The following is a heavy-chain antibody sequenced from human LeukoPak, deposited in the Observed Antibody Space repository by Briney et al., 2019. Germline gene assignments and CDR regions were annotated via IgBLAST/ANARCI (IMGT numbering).Heavy chain of an antibody. Sequence: PGGSLRLSCAASGFTVSSNYMSWVRQAPGKGLEWVSVIYSGGSTYYADSVKGRFTISRDNSKNTLYLQMNSLRAEDTAVYYCARAGGTTTGAFDIWGQGTMVTVSS. CDR2: IYSGGST. V-gene: IGHV3-53*01. CDR3: ARAGGTTTGAFDI. J-gene: IGHJ3*02. CDR1: GFTVSSNY. D-gene: IGHD1-26*01.